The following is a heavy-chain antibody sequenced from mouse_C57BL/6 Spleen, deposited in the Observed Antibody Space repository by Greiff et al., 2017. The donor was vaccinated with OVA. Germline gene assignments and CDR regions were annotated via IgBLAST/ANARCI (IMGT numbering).Heavy chain of an antibody. J-gene: IGHJ4*01. CDR2: ISSGGDYI. Sequence: EVKLVESGEGLVKPGGSLKLSCAASGFTFSSYAMSWVRQTPEKRLEWVAYISSGGDYIYYADTVKGRFTISRDNARNTLYLQMSSLKSEDTAMYYCTRDGNYLYAMDYWGQGTSVTVSS. CDR3: TRDGNYLYAMDY. CDR1: GFTFSSYA. V-gene: IGHV5-9-1*02. D-gene: IGHD2-1*01.